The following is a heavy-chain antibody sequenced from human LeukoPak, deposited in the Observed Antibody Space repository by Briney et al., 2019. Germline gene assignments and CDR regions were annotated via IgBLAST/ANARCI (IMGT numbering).Heavy chain of an antibody. Sequence: SGPTLVKPTQILTLTCSFSGFSFNTDGMRVGWVRQPSGKALEWLAIIYWDDVKSYSSSLKERLTIRKDASKTQVDLTMANMDPVDSATYFCSRAKRIDVQNTPYYFDFWGQGILVTVSS. CDR2: IYWDDVK. D-gene: IGHD3-10*02. V-gene: IGHV2-5*02. CDR3: SRAKRIDVQNTPYYFDF. CDR1: GFSFNTDGMR. J-gene: IGHJ4*02.